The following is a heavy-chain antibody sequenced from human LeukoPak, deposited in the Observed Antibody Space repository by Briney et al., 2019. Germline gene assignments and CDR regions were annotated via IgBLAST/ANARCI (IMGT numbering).Heavy chain of an antibody. V-gene: IGHV3-7*01. CDR2: INQNGGET. D-gene: IGHD6-13*01. Sequence: GGSLRLSCAASGFTFSSYGMHWVRQAPGKGLEWVASINQNGGETSYVDSVKGRFTISRDNPKNSLYLQMSSLRAEDTAVYYCARDGTAPGLYFDLWGQGTLVTVSS. CDR3: ARDGTAPGLYFDL. J-gene: IGHJ4*01. CDR1: GFTFSSYG.